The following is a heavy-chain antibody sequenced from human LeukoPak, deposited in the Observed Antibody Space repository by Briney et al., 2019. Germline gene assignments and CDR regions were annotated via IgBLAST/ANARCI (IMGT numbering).Heavy chain of an antibody. CDR3: ARDWPYYYDSSGPDAFDI. V-gene: IGHV4-39*02. CDR2: IYYSGST. D-gene: IGHD3-22*01. Sequence: SETLSLTCTVSGGSISSSSYYWGWIRQPPGKGLEWIGSIYYSGSTYYNPSLKSRVTISVDTSKKQFSLKLSSVTAADTAVYYCARDWPYYYDSSGPDAFDIWGQGTMVTVSS. J-gene: IGHJ3*02. CDR1: GGSISSSSYY.